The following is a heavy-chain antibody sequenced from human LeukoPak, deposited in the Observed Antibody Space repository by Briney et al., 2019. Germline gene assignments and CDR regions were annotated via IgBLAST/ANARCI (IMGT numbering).Heavy chain of an antibody. CDR2: IYTSGST. V-gene: IGHV4-61*02. D-gene: IGHD6-6*01. CDR1: GGSISSGSYY. CDR3: ARSIAAQNDAFDI. J-gene: IGHJ3*02. Sequence: SETLSLTCTVSGGSISSGSYYWSWIRQPAGKGLEWIGRIYTSGSTNYNPSLKSRVTISVDTSKNQFSLKLSSVTAADTAVYYCARSIAAQNDAFDIWGQGTMVTVSS.